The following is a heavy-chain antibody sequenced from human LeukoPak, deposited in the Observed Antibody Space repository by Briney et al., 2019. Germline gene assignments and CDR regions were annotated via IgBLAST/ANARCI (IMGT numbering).Heavy chain of an antibody. J-gene: IGHJ4*02. Sequence: SVKVSCKASGGTFSSYAISWVRQAPGQGLEWMGRIIPIFGTANYAQKFQGRATITADKSTSTAYMELSSLRSEDTAVYYCARDRNSGEMATITDYWGQGTLVTVSS. CDR2: IIPIFGTA. CDR3: ARDRNSGEMATITDY. V-gene: IGHV1-69*06. D-gene: IGHD5-24*01. CDR1: GGTFSSYA.